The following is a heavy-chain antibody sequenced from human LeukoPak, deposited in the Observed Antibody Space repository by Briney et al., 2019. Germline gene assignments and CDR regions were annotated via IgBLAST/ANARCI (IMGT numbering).Heavy chain of an antibody. D-gene: IGHD6-19*01. J-gene: IGHJ4*01. V-gene: IGHV1-2*02. CDR1: VYTLTGYY. CDR2: IKPNSGDT. CDR3: ARVGSSGWYVHPTLDY. Sequence: ASVKVSRKASVYTLTGYYIHWVRQAPRQGREWVGWIKPNSGDTHYAQKFQGTVTLTRETTISTAHTELSRLRSDDTAVYYCARVGSSGWYVHPTLDYWGQGTLVTVSS.